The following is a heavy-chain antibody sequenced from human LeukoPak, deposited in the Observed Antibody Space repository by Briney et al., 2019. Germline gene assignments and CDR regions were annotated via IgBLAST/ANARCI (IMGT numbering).Heavy chain of an antibody. CDR3: ARSPSSEEWLRFGGTPYFDY. CDR1: GFTFSDYY. CDR2: ISSSGSTI. Sequence: GGSLRLSCAASGFTFSDYYMSWIRQAPGKGLEWVSYISSSGSTIYYADSVKGRFTISRENAKNSLYLQMNSLRAGDTAVYYCARSPSSEEWLRFGGTPYFDYWGQGTLVTVSS. D-gene: IGHD5-12*01. J-gene: IGHJ4*02. V-gene: IGHV3-11*04.